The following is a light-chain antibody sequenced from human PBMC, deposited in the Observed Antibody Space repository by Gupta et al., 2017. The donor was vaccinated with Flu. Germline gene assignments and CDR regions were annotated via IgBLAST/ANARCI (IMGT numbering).Light chain of an antibody. J-gene: IGKJ2*02. CDR2: GAS. V-gene: IGKV3-20*01. CDR1: PSVSSSY. Sequence: EIVLTQSPGTLSFSPGERGTLSCRASPSVSSSYFAWYQQKPGQAPRLLLYGASSRATGIPHRISGSGSSTEVTLIISRRVPEDYVVYYCRQECSSPRTFGQGTKVEIK. CDR3: RQECSSPRT.